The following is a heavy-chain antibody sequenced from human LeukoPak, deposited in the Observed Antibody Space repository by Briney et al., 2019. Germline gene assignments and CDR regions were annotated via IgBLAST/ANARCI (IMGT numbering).Heavy chain of an antibody. Sequence: GGSLRLSCAAGGFPFGDYALSWFRQAPGKGLNWVGYIRSAVYGGTTETAASLKDRFTVSRDDSKSVVYLQMSSLKTDDTAIYYCSRIGNAGIDYWGQGTLVTVSS. CDR2: IRSAVYGGTT. D-gene: IGHD3-10*01. J-gene: IGHJ4*02. V-gene: IGHV3-49*03. CDR1: GFPFGDYA. CDR3: SRIGNAGIDY.